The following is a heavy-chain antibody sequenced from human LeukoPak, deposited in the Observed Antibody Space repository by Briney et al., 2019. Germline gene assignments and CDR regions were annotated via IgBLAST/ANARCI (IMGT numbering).Heavy chain of an antibody. V-gene: IGHV4-39*07. CDR1: GGSISSSSYY. CDR3: ARRPSRGYCSSTSCLYFDY. Sequence: SETLSLTCTVSGGSISSSSYYWGWIRQPPGKGLEWIGSIYYCGNTYYNPSLKSRVTISVDTSKNQFSLKLSSVTAADTAVYYCARRPSRGYCSSTSCLYFDYWGQGTLVTVSS. D-gene: IGHD2-2*01. CDR2: IYYCGNT. J-gene: IGHJ4*02.